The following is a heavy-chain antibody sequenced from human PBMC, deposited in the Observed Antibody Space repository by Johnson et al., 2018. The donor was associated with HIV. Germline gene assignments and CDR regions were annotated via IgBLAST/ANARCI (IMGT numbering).Heavy chain of an antibody. CDR1: RFTFSDYY. J-gene: IGHJ3*02. D-gene: IGHD3-22*01. V-gene: IGHV3-11*04. Sequence: QVQLVESGGGLVKPGGSLRLSCAASRFTFSDYYMSWIRQTPGKGLEWVSYISSSGGTIYYADSVKGRFSISRDNAKNALYLQRNSLRAEDTAGDYCARDRGYWDAFDIWGQGTMVIVSS. CDR3: ARDRGYWDAFDI. CDR2: ISSSGGTI.